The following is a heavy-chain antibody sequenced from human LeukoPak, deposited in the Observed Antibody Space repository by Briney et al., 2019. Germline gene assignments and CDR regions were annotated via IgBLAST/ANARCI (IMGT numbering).Heavy chain of an antibody. J-gene: IGHJ3*02. D-gene: IGHD5-24*01. Sequence: PSETLSLTCTVSGASVSSYYWIWIRPPAGRGLEWIGRIDASGSTNYNPSLKSRVTMSVDSSKNQFSLKVSSVTAADTAVYYCARKDGDIWGQGTMVTVSS. CDR3: ARKDGDI. CDR2: IDASGST. CDR1: GASVSSYY. V-gene: IGHV4-4*07.